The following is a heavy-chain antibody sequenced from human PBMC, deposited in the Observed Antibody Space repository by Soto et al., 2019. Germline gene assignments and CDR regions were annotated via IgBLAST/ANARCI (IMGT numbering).Heavy chain of an antibody. D-gene: IGHD2-2*01. Sequence: EVQLVESGGGLVQPGESLRLSCAASGFTVKNNYMSWVRQAPGKGLEWVSVIYSGGNTYYADSVKGRFSISRDNSKNMLYLQMDTLRGDDTAVYYCARGGVPAASFEYWGQGALITVSS. CDR1: GFTVKNNY. CDR2: IYSGGNT. V-gene: IGHV3-53*04. J-gene: IGHJ4*02. CDR3: ARGGVPAASFEY.